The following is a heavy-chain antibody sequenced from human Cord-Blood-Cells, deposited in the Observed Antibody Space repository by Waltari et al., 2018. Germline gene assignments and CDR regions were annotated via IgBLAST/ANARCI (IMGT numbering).Heavy chain of an antibody. CDR1: GFTFISYG. CDR3: ARYNQKDAFDI. V-gene: IGHV3-7*01. D-gene: IGHD1-1*01. Sequence: EVQLVESGGGLVQPGGSLRPSCAASGFTFISYGMGGVRQAPGKGLEWVANIKQDGSEKYYVDSVKGRFTISRDNAKNSLYLQMNSLRAEDTAVYYCARYNQKDAFDIWGQGTMVTVSS. J-gene: IGHJ3*02. CDR2: IKQDGSEK.